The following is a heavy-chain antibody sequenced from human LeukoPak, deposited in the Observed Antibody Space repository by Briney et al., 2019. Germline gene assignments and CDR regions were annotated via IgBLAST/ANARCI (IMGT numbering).Heavy chain of an antibody. CDR3: ARYSGTYRDY. CDR2: ITSGSSYI. D-gene: IGHD1-26*01. V-gene: IGHV3-21*01. J-gene: IGHJ4*02. CDR1: GFTFSSYN. Sequence: GGSLRLSCAASGFTFSSYNMNWVRQAPGKGLEWVSSITSGSSYIFYADSVKGRFTISRDNAKNSLYLQMNSLRAEDTAVYYCARYSGTYRDYWGQGTLVAASS.